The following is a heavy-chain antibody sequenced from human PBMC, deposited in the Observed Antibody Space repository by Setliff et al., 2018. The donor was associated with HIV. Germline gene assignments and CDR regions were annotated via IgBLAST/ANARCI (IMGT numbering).Heavy chain of an antibody. CDR1: GYTFTNYA. D-gene: IGHD6-13*01. CDR2: INTNTGNP. V-gene: IGHV7-4-1*02. CDR3: ARDYSSLLTVVWFDP. Sequence: ASVKVSCKTSGYTFTNYALNWVRQAPGQGLEWMGWINTNTGNPTYAQGFTGRFVFSLDTSVSTAYLQISSLKPDDTAVYYCARDYSSLLTVVWFDPWGQGTLVTVSS. J-gene: IGHJ5*02.